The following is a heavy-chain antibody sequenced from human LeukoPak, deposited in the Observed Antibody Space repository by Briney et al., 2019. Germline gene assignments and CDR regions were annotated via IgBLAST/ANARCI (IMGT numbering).Heavy chain of an antibody. CDR3: ARTVRSIAARPVYYYYYMDV. CDR1: GGSISSYY. CDR2: IYYSGST. D-gene: IGHD6-6*01. V-gene: IGHV4-59*01. J-gene: IGHJ6*03. Sequence: SETLSLTCTVSGGSISSYYWSWIRQPPGKGLEWIGYIYYSGSTNYNPSLKSRVTISVDTSKNQFSLKLSSVTAADTAVYYCARTVRSIAARPVYYYYYMDVWGKGTTVTVSS.